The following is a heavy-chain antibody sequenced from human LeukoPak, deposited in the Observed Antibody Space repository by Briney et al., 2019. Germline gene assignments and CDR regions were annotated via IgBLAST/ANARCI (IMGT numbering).Heavy chain of an antibody. J-gene: IGHJ6*02. CDR3: ALARSEYHYGMDV. V-gene: IGHV6-1*01. CDR1: GESVSSISVA. Sequence: TSQTLSLTCAISGESVSSISVAWNWIRQSPSRGLEWLGRTYYRSKWYYEYAVSVKGRININPDPSKNQFSLQLNSVTPEDTAVYYCALARSEYHYGMDVWGQGTTVTVSS. CDR2: TYYRSKWYY.